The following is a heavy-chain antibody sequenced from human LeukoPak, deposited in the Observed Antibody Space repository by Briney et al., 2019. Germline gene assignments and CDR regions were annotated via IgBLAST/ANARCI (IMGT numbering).Heavy chain of an antibody. Sequence: SETLSLTCTVSGGSISSYYWSWIRQPPGKGREWIGYIYYSGSTNYNPSLKSRVTISLDTSKNQFSLKLSSVTAADTALYYCAGAVVITSAEYFQHWGQGTLVTVSS. CDR1: GGSISSYY. D-gene: IGHD3-22*01. J-gene: IGHJ1*01. CDR2: IYYSGST. V-gene: IGHV4-59*01. CDR3: AGAVVITSAEYFQH.